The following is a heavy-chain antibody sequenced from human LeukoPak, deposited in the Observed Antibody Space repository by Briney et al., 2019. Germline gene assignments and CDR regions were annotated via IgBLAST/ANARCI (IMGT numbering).Heavy chain of an antibody. Sequence: SETLSLTCAVYGGSFSGYYWSWIRQPPGKGLEWIGDINHSGSTNYNPSLKSRVTISVDTSKNQFSLKLTSVTAADTAVYYCARVPPPHDTSGYYLGFFDYWGQGTLVTVSS. D-gene: IGHD3-22*01. J-gene: IGHJ4*02. CDR1: GGSFSGYY. V-gene: IGHV4-34*01. CDR3: ARVPPPHDTSGYYLGFFDY. CDR2: INHSGST.